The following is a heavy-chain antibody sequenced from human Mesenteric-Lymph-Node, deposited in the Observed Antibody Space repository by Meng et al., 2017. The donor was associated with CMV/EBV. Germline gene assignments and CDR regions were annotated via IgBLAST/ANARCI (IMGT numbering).Heavy chain of an antibody. V-gene: IGHV3-66*02. J-gene: IGHJ4*02. D-gene: IGHD1-26*01. CDR2: IYSGGGT. Sequence: GGSLRLSCAVYGGSFSGYYWSWIRQPPGKGLEWVSIIYSGGGTYYADSVKGRFIISRDNSKNTLYLQMNSLRAEDTAVYYCARAKPSGSYDWGQGTLVTVSS. CDR1: GGSFSGYY. CDR3: ARAKPSGSYD.